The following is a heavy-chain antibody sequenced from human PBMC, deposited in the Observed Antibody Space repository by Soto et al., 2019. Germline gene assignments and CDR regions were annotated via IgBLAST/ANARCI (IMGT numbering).Heavy chain of an antibody. Sequence: EVQLVESGGGLVQPGGSLRLSCTASGFAVTSSYMGWVRRAPGKGLEWVSSIYSGRDTYYADSVRGRFTSTTDNSMDTLYLQMNSLRGDDTAMYYCARHVGSYWYFDLWGRGTLVTVSS. CDR1: GFAVTSSY. V-gene: IGHV3-66*04. CDR3: ARHVGSYWYFDL. J-gene: IGHJ2*01. CDR2: IYSGRDT. D-gene: IGHD1-26*01.